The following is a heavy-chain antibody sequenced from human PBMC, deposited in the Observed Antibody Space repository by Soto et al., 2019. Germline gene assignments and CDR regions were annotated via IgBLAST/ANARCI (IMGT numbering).Heavy chain of an antibody. V-gene: IGHV2-26*01. CDR1: GFSLSNARMG. CDR3: ARDYYDSSGYSWLNWFDP. CDR2: IFSNDEK. Sequence: GSGPTLVNPTETLTLTCTVSGFSLSNARMGVSWIRQPPGKALEWLAHIFSNDEKSYSTSLKSRLTISKDTSKSQVVLTVTNMDPVDTATYYCARDYYDSSGYSWLNWFDPWGQGTLVTVSS. J-gene: IGHJ5*02. D-gene: IGHD3-22*01.